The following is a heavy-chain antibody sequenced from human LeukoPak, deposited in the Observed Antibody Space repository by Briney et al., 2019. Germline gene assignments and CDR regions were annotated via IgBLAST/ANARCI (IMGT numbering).Heavy chain of an antibody. V-gene: IGHV3-30-3*01. Sequence: PGRSLRLSCAASGFTFSSYAMHWVRQAPGKGLEWVAVISYDGSNKYYADSVKGRFTISRDNSKNTLYLQMNSLRAEDTAVYYCARGNLIGHSSSWYLFDYWGQGALVTVSS. CDR2: ISYDGSNK. CDR3: ARGNLIGHSSSWYLFDY. CDR1: GFTFSSYA. D-gene: IGHD6-13*01. J-gene: IGHJ4*02.